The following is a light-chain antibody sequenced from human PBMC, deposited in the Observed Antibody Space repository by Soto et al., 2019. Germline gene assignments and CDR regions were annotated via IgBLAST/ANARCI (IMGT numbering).Light chain of an antibody. CDR3: LQLYDYPYT. J-gene: IGKJ2*01. Sequence: AILMTQSPSSLSASIGDRVTITCRASQAIRHDLGWYQQRPGQAPKLLIYTASHLQSGVPSRFSGSGSGTDFTLTISSLQAEDFATYYCLQLYDYPYTFGQGTKLEI. CDR2: TAS. V-gene: IGKV1-6*01. CDR1: QAIRHD.